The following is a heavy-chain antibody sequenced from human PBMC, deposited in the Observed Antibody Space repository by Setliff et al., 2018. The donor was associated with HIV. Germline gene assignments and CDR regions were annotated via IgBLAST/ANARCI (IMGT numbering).Heavy chain of an antibody. CDR3: TSLRGSSGWYRDY. Sequence: LTCTVSGGSISSYYWSWIRPPPGKGLEWVGRIKSRADGGTTDYAAPVKGRFTISRDDSKNTLYLQMHSLKTEDTAVYYCTSLRGSSGWYRDYWGQGTLVTAPQ. CDR1: GGSISSYY. V-gene: IGHV3-15*01. J-gene: IGHJ4*02. D-gene: IGHD6-19*01. CDR2: IKSRADGGTT.